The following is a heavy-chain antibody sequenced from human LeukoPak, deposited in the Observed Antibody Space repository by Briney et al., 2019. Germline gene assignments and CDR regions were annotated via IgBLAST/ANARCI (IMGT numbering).Heavy chain of an antibody. Sequence: GGSLRLSCAASGFTFSSYEMNWVRQAPGKGLGWVSYISSSGSTIYYADSVKGRFTISRDNAKNSLYLQMNSLRAEDTAVYYCAELGITMIGGVWGKGTTVTVSS. CDR1: GFTFSSYE. CDR3: AELGITMIGGV. CDR2: ISSSGSTI. J-gene: IGHJ6*04. V-gene: IGHV3-48*03. D-gene: IGHD3-10*02.